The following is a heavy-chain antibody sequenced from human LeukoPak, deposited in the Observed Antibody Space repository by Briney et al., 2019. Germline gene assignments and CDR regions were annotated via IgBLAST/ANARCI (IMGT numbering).Heavy chain of an antibody. CDR3: ARRRDYDFWSGRAFDI. CDR1: GGSISSSSYY. D-gene: IGHD3-3*01. J-gene: IGHJ3*02. Sequence: KPSETLSLTCTVSGGSISSSSYYWGWIRQPPGKGLEWIGSIYYSGSTYYNPSLKSRVTISVDTSKNQFSLKLSSVTAADTAVYYCARRRDYDFWSGRAFDIWGQGTMVTVSS. CDR2: IYYSGST. V-gene: IGHV4-39*01.